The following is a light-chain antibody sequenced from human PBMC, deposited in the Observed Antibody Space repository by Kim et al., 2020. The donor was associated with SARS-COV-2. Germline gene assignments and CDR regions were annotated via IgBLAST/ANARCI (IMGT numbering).Light chain of an antibody. CDR3: QQYASSPRT. CDR1: QSVSSSF. CDR2: GAS. V-gene: IGKV3-20*01. J-gene: IGKJ1*01. Sequence: EIVLTQSPGTLSLSPGEGATLSCRASQSVSSSFLAWYQQKPGQAPRLLIYGASIRATGIPDRFSGSGSGTDFTLTISRLEPEDFAVYYCQQYASSPRTFGQGTKVDIK.